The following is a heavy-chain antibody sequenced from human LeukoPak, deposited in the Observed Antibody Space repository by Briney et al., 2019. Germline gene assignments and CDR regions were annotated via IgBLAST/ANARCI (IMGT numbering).Heavy chain of an antibody. V-gene: IGHV3-30*18. D-gene: IGHD3-16*02. CDR2: ISYDGSNK. CDR3: AKDSGAYYDYVWGSYRNRGYFDH. Sequence: PGGSLRLSCAASGFTFSSYGMHWVRQAPGKGLEWVAVISYDGSNKYYADSVKGRFTISRDNSKNTLYLQMNSLRAEDTAVYYCAKDSGAYYDYVWGSYRNRGYFDHWGQGTLVTVSS. J-gene: IGHJ4*02. CDR1: GFTFSSYG.